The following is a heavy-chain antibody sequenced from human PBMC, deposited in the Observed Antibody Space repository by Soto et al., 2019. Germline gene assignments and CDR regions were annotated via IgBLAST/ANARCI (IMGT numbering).Heavy chain of an antibody. CDR3: AKESPRVEDYDYIWGSYRSHYFDY. CDR1: GFTFSSYA. CDR2: ISGSGGST. V-gene: IGHV3-23*01. J-gene: IGHJ4*02. D-gene: IGHD3-16*02. Sequence: GGSLRLSCAASGFTFSSYAMSWVRQAPGKGLEWVSAISGSGGSTYYADSVKGRFTISRDNSKNTLYLQMNSLRAEDTAVYYCAKESPRVEDYDYIWGSYRSHYFDYWGQGTLVTVSS.